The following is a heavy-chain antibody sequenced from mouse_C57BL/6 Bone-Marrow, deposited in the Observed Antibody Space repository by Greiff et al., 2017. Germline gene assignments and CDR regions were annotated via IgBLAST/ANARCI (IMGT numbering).Heavy chain of an antibody. J-gene: IGHJ2*01. D-gene: IGHD1-1*01. V-gene: IGHV1-53*01. Sequence: QVQLQQPGTELVKPGASVKLSCKASGYTFTSYWMHWVKQRPGQGLEWIGNINPSNGGTNYNEKFKSKATLTVDKSSSTAYMQLSSLTSEDSAVYYCARKGQIPITTVVPLDYFDYWGQGTTLTVSS. CDR2: INPSNGGT. CDR1: GYTFTSYW. CDR3: ARKGQIPITTVVPLDYFDY.